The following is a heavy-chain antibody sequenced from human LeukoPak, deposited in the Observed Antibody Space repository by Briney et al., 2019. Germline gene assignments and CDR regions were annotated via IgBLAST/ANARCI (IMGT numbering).Heavy chain of an antibody. CDR1: GFTFSSYA. CDR3: ASSPLWDDY. Sequence: GGSLRLSCAASGFTFSSYAMSWVRQAPGKGLEWVSSISSSSSYIYYADSVKGRFTISRDNAKNSLYLQMNSLRAEDTAVYYCASSPLWDDYWGQGTLVTVSS. D-gene: IGHD5-18*01. J-gene: IGHJ4*02. V-gene: IGHV3-21*01. CDR2: ISSSSSYI.